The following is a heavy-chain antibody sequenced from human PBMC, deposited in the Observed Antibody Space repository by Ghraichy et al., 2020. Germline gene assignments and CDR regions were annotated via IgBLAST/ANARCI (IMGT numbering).Heavy chain of an antibody. CDR2: FDPEDGET. V-gene: IGHV1-24*01. J-gene: IGHJ4*02. CDR1: GYTLNDLS. Sequence: ASVKVSCKVSGYTLNDLSMHWVRLAPGKGLEYMGRFDPEDGETKYAQRFQGRVTMTGDPSTDTAYMEISGLRSDDTAVYFCARGVTTAMGDSLFDHWGQGRLVTVSS. D-gene: IGHD2-21*01. CDR3: ARGVTTAMGDSLFDH.